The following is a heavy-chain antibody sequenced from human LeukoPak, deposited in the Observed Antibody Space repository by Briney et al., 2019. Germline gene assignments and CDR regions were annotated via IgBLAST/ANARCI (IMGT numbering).Heavy chain of an antibody. V-gene: IGHV1-18*01. CDR1: GYTFTSYG. CDR2: ISAYNGNT. J-gene: IGHJ6*03. CDR3: ARVQRTLAGWGYYYCYMDV. D-gene: IGHD6-19*01. Sequence: ASVKVSCKASGYTFTSYGISWVRQAPGQGLEWMGWISAYNGNTNYAQKLQGRVTMTTDTSTSTAYMELRSLRSDDTAVYYCARVQRTLAGWGYYYCYMDVWGKGTTVTVSS.